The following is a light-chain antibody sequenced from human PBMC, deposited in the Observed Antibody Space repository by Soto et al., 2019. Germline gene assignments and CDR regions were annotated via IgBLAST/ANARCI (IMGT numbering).Light chain of an antibody. CDR1: QSGRSSF. Sequence: EIVLTQSPGTLSLSPGEGATLSCRASQSGRSSFLAWYQQKPGQAPSLLIYGTSSRATGIPDRFSGGGSWTDFTLTITRLAPEDLAVYYCQQYGSSPTFGGGTKVEI. CDR3: QQYGSSPT. J-gene: IGKJ4*01. CDR2: GTS. V-gene: IGKV3-20*01.